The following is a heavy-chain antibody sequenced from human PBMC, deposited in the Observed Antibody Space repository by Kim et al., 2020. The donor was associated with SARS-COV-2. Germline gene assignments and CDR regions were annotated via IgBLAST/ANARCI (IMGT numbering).Heavy chain of an antibody. V-gene: IGHV1-69*01. J-gene: IGHJ4*02. Sequence: YAQKFQGRVTITADESTSTAYMELSSLRSEDTAVYYCARDRCSGGSCPDYWGQGTLVTVSS. D-gene: IGHD2-15*01. CDR3: ARDRCSGGSCPDY.